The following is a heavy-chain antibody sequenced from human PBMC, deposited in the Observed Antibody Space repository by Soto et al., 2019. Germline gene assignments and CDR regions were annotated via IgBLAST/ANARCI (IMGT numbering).Heavy chain of an antibody. D-gene: IGHD6-13*01. J-gene: IGHJ6*02. Sequence: PGGSLRLSCVASGFTFSSYSMNWVRQAPGKGLEWVSSISSSSSYIYYADSVKGRFTISRDNAKNSLYLQMNSLRAEDTAVYYCARDGGSSSHNYYYYYGMDVWGQGTTVTVSS. V-gene: IGHV3-21*01. CDR1: GFTFSSYS. CDR2: ISSSSSYI. CDR3: ARDGGSSSHNYYYYYGMDV.